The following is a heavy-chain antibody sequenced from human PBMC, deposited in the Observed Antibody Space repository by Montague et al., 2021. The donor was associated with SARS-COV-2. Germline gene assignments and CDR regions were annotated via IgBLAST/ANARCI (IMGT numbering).Heavy chain of an antibody. Sequence: SLRLYCAASGFTFSSYRVNWVRQAPGKGLEWISYISSSTNIIYYADSVKGRFTISRDNARNSLYLQMNSLRVDDTAVYYCAKDLVLRAARPDALDVWGQGTVVTVSS. CDR2: ISSSTNII. D-gene: IGHD6-6*01. J-gene: IGHJ3*01. V-gene: IGHV3-48*04. CDR1: GFTFSSYR. CDR3: AKDLVLRAARPDALDV.